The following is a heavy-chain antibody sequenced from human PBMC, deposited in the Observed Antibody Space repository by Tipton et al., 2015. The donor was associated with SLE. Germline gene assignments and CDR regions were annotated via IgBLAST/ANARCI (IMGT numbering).Heavy chain of an antibody. CDR3: ARYTSNFQDY. CDR1: GFTFSSYW. V-gene: IGHV3-7*01. Sequence: SLRLSCAASGFTFSSYWMSWVRQAPGKGLEWVANIKQDGSEKYYVDSVKGRFTISRDNAKNSLYLQMNSLKAEDAGVYFCARYTSNFQDYWGQGTLVTVSS. D-gene: IGHD2-2*01. CDR2: IKQDGSEK. J-gene: IGHJ4*02.